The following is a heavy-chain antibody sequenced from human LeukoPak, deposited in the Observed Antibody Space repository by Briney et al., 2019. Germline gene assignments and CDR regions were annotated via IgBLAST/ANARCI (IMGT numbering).Heavy chain of an antibody. V-gene: IGHV1-69*05. CDR3: ARGPRPCSGGSCHPRFDY. CDR1: GGTFSSYA. CDR2: IIPIFGTA. Sequence: ASVKVSCKASGGTFSSYAISWVRQAPGQGLEWMGGIIPIFGTANYAQKFQGRVTITTDESTNTAYMELSSLRSEDTAVYYCARGPRPCSGGSCHPRFDYWGQGTLVTVSS. J-gene: IGHJ4*02. D-gene: IGHD2-15*01.